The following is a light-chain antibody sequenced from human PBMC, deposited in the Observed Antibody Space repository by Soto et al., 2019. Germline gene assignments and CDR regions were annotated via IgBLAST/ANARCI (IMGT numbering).Light chain of an antibody. Sequence: IGFTASPGNPVLASGGRTTPLRRAQPGVSRRHLAWYQQKPGQAPRLLIYGASSRATGIPDRFSGSGSGTDFTLTISRLEPEDFAVYYCQQYGSSLFTFGPGTKVDFK. CDR3: QQYGSSLFT. CDR1: PGVSRRH. CDR2: GAS. J-gene: IGKJ3*01. V-gene: IGKV3-20*01.